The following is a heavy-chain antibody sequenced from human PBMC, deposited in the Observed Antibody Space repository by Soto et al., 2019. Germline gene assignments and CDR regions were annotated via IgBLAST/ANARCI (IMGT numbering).Heavy chain of an antibody. CDR3: ARDRGGSYGDWFDP. CDR2: TYYRSKWYN. Sequence: LSLTCAISGDSVSTNSASLTWIRQSPSRGLEWLGRTYYRSKWYNDYAISVKTRMTITPDTSKNQFSLQLNSVTPEDTAVYFCARDRGGSYGDWFDPWGQGTLVTVSS. V-gene: IGHV6-1*01. CDR1: GDSVSTNSAS. D-gene: IGHD1-26*01. J-gene: IGHJ5*02.